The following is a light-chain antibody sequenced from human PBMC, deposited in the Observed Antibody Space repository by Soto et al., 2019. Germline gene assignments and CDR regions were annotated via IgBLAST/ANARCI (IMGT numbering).Light chain of an antibody. CDR3: TPYAGGNNV. CDR2: EVN. V-gene: IGLV2-8*01. J-gene: IGLJ1*01. CDR1: SSDVGGYNY. Sequence: QSALTQPPSASGSPGQSVTISCTGTSSDVGGYNYVSWYQQHPGKVPKLMVYEVNKRPSGVPDRFSGSKSGNTASLTVSGLQADDEADYYCTPYAGGNNVFGTGTKLTVL.